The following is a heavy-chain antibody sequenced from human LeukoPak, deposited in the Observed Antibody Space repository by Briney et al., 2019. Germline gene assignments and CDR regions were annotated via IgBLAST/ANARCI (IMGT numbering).Heavy chain of an antibody. V-gene: IGHV1-46*01. CDR2: INPSGGST. J-gene: IGHJ6*03. D-gene: IGHD2-21*01. CDR1: GYTFTSYY. Sequence: ASVKVSCKASGYTFTSYYMHWVRQAPGQGLEWMGIINPSGGSTSYAQKFQGRVTMTRDTSTSTVYMELSSLRSEDTAVYYCARGVVCGGDCYYVGMGQYYMDVWGKGTTVTVSS. CDR3: ARGVVCGGDCYYVGMGQYYMDV.